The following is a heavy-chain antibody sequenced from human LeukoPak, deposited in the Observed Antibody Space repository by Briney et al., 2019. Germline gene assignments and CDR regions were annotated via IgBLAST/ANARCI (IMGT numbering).Heavy chain of an antibody. CDR1: GFSVSSNY. J-gene: IGHJ4*02. V-gene: IGHV3-74*01. CDR2: INSDGSST. D-gene: IGHD3-3*01. CDR3: ARVEYDFLRYFDY. Sequence: GGSLRLSCAASGFSVSSNYMSWVRQAPGKGLVWVSRINSDGSSTSYADSVKGRFTISRDNAKNTLYLQMNSLRAEDTAVYYCARVEYDFLRYFDYWGQGTLVTVSS.